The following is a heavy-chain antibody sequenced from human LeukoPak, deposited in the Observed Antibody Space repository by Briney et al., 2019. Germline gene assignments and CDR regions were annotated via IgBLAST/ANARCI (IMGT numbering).Heavy chain of an antibody. CDR3: ARDFDMGGTPGDDFDY. D-gene: IGHD3-9*01. V-gene: IGHV3-74*01. CDR2: IKNDGSYT. J-gene: IGHJ4*02. CDR1: GFTFSNYW. Sequence: GGSLRLSCAASGFTFSNYWMHWVRQAPGEGPVWVARIKNDGSYTSYADSVKGRFTISRDDAKNTLYLQMRSLRAEDTAVYYCARDFDMGGTPGDDFDYWGRGTLVTVSS.